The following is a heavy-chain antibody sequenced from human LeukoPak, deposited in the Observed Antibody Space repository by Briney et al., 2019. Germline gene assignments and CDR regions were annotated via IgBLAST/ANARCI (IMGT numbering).Heavy chain of an antibody. D-gene: IGHD2-21*01. CDR3: VRVKKTLPEFEI. CDR2: INPATGMKPSSGGT. J-gene: IGHJ1*01. CDR1: GYRVTDFH. V-gene: IGHV1-2*02. Sequence: GASVKVSCKASGYRVTDFHIHWVRQAPGQGIEWMGWINPATGMKPSSGGTYYAKKFWGRVTMTTDTSISTVYLEMSSLTIDDTAISFCVRVKKTLPEFEIWGQGTLLTVSS.